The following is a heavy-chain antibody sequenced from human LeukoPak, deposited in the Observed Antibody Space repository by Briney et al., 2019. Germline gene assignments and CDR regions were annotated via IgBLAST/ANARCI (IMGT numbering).Heavy chain of an antibody. V-gene: IGHV3-23*01. J-gene: IGHJ4*02. Sequence: GGSLRLSCAASGFTFSSYAMSWVRQAPGKGLEWVSAISSSGGSTYYADSVKGRFTISRDNSKNTLYLQMNSLRAEDTAVYYCAKHRAPIAVATWAQYYFDYWGQGTLVTVSS. CDR3: AKHRAPIAVATWAQYYFDY. CDR1: GFTFSSYA. CDR2: ISSSGGST. D-gene: IGHD6-19*01.